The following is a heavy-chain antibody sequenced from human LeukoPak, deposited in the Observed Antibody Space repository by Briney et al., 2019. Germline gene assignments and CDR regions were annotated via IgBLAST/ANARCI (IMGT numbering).Heavy chain of an antibody. J-gene: IGHJ4*02. CDR1: GFTFDDYG. CDR2: IHWNGGST. Sequence: RTGGSLRLSCAASGFTFDDYGMSWVRQAPAKGLEWVSGIHWNGGSTGYADSVKGRFTISRDNAKNCLYLQMNSLRAEDTALYYCARVVSGSSSWDGYFEYWGQGTLVTVSS. CDR3: ARVVSGSSSWDGYFEY. D-gene: IGHD6-13*01. V-gene: IGHV3-20*04.